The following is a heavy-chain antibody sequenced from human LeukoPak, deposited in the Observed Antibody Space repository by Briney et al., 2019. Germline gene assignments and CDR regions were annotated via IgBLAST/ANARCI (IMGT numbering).Heavy chain of an antibody. J-gene: IGHJ4*02. Sequence: SETLSLTCIVSGGSISSSNYYWDWTRQTPGKGLEWIGSIYYSGSTYYNPSLESRVTISVDTSKNQFSLKLRSVTAADTAVYYCARAKGDYWGQGTLVTVSS. CDR3: ARAKGDY. V-gene: IGHV4-39*07. CDR2: IYYSGST. CDR1: GGSISSSNYY.